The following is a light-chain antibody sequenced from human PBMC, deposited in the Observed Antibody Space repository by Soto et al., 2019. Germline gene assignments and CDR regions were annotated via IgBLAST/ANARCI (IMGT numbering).Light chain of an antibody. CDR1: SSDVGGYNY. CDR3: SSYTTSNTRQIV. J-gene: IGLJ1*01. Sequence: QSVLTQPASVSGSPGQSITLSCTGTSSDVGGYNYVSWYQHHPGKAPKLMIYDVSNRPSGVSNRFSGSKSDNTASLTISGLQPEDEDDYYCSSYTTSNTRQIVFGTGTKLTVL. V-gene: IGLV2-14*03. CDR2: DVS.